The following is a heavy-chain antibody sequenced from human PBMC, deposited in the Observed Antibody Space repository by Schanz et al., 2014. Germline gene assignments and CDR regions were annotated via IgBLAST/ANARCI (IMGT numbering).Heavy chain of an antibody. Sequence: VQLLESGGGLVQPGGSLRLSCAASGFTFSDYYMSWIRQAPGKGLEWVSYISNSGTTIYYADSVKGRFTISRDNANNSLFLRMNSLRAEDTAVYYCAYYDVLTGFDYWGQGTQVTVSS. J-gene: IGHJ4*02. CDR3: AYYDVLTGFDY. D-gene: IGHD3-9*01. V-gene: IGHV3-11*01. CDR2: ISNSGTTI. CDR1: GFTFSDYY.